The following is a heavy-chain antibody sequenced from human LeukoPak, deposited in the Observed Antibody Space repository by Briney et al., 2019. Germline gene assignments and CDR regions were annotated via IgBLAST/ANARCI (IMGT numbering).Heavy chain of an antibody. CDR3: TTPPPTYYDFWSGYYRGEFFDP. D-gene: IGHD3-3*01. CDR2: IYSGGST. Sequence: GGSLRLSCAASGFTVSSNYMSWVRQAPGKGLEWVSVIYSGGSTYYADSVKGRFTISGDNSKNTLYLQMNSLRAEDTAVYYCTTPPPTYYDFWSGYYRGEFFDPWGQGTLVTVSS. CDR1: GFTVSSNY. V-gene: IGHV3-53*01. J-gene: IGHJ5*02.